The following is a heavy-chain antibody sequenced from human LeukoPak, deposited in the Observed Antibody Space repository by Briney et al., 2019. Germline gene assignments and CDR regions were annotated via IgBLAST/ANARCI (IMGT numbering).Heavy chain of an antibody. CDR2: IKKDGSEK. CDR1: GFSFSDYL. D-gene: IGHD2-15*01. Sequence: GGSLRLSCVVSGFSFSDYLMSWVRQAPGKGLEWVANIKKDGSEKYYVDSVKGRFTISRDNAKNSLYLQMNSLRAEDTAVYYCAREGCFGSRCSSSTPSWYYYYMDVWGKGTTVTVSS. J-gene: IGHJ6*03. V-gene: IGHV3-7*01. CDR3: AREGCFGSRCSSSTPSWYYYYMDV.